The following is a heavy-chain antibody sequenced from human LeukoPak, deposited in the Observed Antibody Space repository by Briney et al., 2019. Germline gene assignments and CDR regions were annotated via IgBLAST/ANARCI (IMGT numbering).Heavy chain of an antibody. D-gene: IGHD2-2*01. Sequence: GRSLRLSCAASGFTFSSYSVNWVSHAPGKGLEWVSYISSSSSTIYYADSVKGRFTISRDNAKNSLYLQMNSLRAEDTAVYYCARLEDCSSTSWCYYYYMDVWGKGTTVTVSS. CDR3: ARLEDCSSTSWCYYYYMDV. CDR1: GFTFSSYS. V-gene: IGHV3-48*01. J-gene: IGHJ6*03. CDR2: ISSSSSTI.